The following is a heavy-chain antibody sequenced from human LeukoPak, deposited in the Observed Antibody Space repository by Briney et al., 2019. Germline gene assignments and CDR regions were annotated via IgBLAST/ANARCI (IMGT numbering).Heavy chain of an antibody. J-gene: IGHJ4*02. D-gene: IGHD3-3*01. Sequence: GGSLTLSCAAYGFTFSKYHMSWHRQAPGKELEWFSGTSGSSGTTYYAHSVKGRLTISRDNSNSLLYLQMNRLRAEDTVVYYCAKDTLGDDFLIGYGFDYWGQGTLVTVSS. CDR2: TSGSSGTT. CDR3: AKDTLGDDFLIGYGFDY. CDR1: GFTFSKYH. V-gene: IGHV3-23*01.